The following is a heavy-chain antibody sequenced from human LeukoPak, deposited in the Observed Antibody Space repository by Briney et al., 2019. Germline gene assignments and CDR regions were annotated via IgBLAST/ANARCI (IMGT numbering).Heavy chain of an antibody. V-gene: IGHV3-74*01. J-gene: IGHJ4*02. CDR2: ITGDGSGA. Sequence: GGSLRLSCAASGLTIGSHWMHWVRQPPGKRLVWVARITGDGSGATYADSVQGRFTISRDNAKNTVYLQMNSLRVEDTAVYYCARFVFVSAGDDWGQGALVTVSS. CDR1: GLTIGSHW. CDR3: ARFVFVSAGDD. D-gene: IGHD2-21*02.